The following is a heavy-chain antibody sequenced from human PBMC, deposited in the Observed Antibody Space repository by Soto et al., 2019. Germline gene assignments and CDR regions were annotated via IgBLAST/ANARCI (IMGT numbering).Heavy chain of an antibody. D-gene: IGHD3-22*01. V-gene: IGHV4-31*03. CDR2: IYYSGST. Sequence: QVQLQESGPGLVKPSPTLSLTCTVSGGSISSGGYYWSWIRQHPGKGLEWIGYIYYSGSTYYNPSLKSRVTISVDTSKNQFSLKLSSVTAADTAVYYCARSGAWLLLSTGGYFDYWGQGTLVTVSS. CDR3: ARSGAWLLLSTGGYFDY. J-gene: IGHJ4*02. CDR1: GGSISSGGYY.